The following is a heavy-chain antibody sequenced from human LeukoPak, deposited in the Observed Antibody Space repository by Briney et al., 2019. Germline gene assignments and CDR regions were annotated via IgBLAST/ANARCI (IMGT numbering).Heavy chain of an antibody. Sequence: SETLSLTCAVYGGSFSGYYWSWIRQPPGKGLEWIGEINHSGSTNYNPSLKSRVTISVDTSKNQFSLKLSSVTAADTAVYYCARRKSLGPIDYWGQRTLVTVSS. CDR2: INHSGST. D-gene: IGHD3-16*01. J-gene: IGHJ4*02. CDR1: GGSFSGYY. V-gene: IGHV4-34*01. CDR3: ARRKSLGPIDY.